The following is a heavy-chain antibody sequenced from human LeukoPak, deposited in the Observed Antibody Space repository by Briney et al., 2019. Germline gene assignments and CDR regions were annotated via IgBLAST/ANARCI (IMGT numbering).Heavy chain of an antibody. Sequence: GGSLRLSCAASGFTFNNYAMSWIRQAPRQGLEWVSAISSRGDGTYYADSVKGRFTISRDNSKNTLYLQMDSLRAKDTAVYYCAKGSHGDHENWGQGTLVTVSS. J-gene: IGHJ4*02. CDR1: GFTFNNYA. V-gene: IGHV3-23*01. D-gene: IGHD4-17*01. CDR2: ISSRGDGT. CDR3: AKGSHGDHEN.